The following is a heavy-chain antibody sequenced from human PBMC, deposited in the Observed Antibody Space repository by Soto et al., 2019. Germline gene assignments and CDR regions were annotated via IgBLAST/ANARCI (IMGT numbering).Heavy chain of an antibody. V-gene: IGHV3-30-3*01. CDR1: GFTFSSYA. CDR3: ARDYDSSGYLGGAWFDP. Sequence: GGSLRLSCAASGFTFSSYAMHWVRQAPGKGLEWVAVISYDGSNKYYADSVKGRFTISRDNSKNTLYLQMNSLRAEDTAVYYCARDYDSSGYLGGAWFDPWGQGTLVTVSS. J-gene: IGHJ5*02. D-gene: IGHD3-22*01. CDR2: ISYDGSNK.